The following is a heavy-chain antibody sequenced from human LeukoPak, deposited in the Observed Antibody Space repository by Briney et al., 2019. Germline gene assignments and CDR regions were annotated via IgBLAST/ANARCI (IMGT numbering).Heavy chain of an antibody. J-gene: IGHJ4*02. V-gene: IGHV1-2*02. CDR3: ARDSYSSSWYHPGY. CDR2: INPNSGGT. D-gene: IGHD6-13*01. Sequence: GASVKVSCKASGYTFTGYYMHWVRQAPGQGLEWMGWINPNSGGTNYAQKFQGRVTMTRDTSIGTAYMELSRPRSDDTAVYYCARDSYSSSWYHPGYWGQGTLVTVSS. CDR1: GYTFTGYY.